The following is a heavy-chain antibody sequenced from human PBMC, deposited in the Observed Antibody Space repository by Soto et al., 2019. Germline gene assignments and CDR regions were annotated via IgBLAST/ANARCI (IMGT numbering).Heavy chain of an antibody. CDR1: GYTFTSYD. CDR2: MNPNSGNT. CDR3: ASKHGWLHDDAFDI. D-gene: IGHD6-19*01. V-gene: IGHV1-8*01. Sequence: ASVKVSCKASGYTFTSYDINWVRQATGQGLEWMGWMNPNSGNTGYAQKFQGRVTMTRNTSISTAYMELSSLRSEDTAVYYCASKHGWLHDDAFDIWGQGTMVTVSS. J-gene: IGHJ3*02.